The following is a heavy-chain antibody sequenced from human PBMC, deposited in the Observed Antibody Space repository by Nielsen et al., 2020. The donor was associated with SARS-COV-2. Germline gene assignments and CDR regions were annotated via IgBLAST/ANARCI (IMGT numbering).Heavy chain of an antibody. CDR1: GSSIRNTY. CDR2: SDHSWRI. D-gene: IGHD2-2*01. V-gene: IGHV4-59*08. Sequence: SETLSLTCAVSGSSIRNTYLGWVRQPPGKRLEWVAYSDHSWRINYNPSLKSRATISADTSKDQISLKLTSVTAADTAVYYCAILPAGTVSFDIWGQGTMVTVS. J-gene: IGHJ3*02. CDR3: AILPAGTVSFDI.